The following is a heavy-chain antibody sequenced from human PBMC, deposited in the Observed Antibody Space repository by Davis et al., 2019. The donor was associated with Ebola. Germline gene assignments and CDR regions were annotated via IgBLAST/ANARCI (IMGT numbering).Heavy chain of an antibody. D-gene: IGHD3-10*01. V-gene: IGHV3-30*03. Sequence: GGSLRPSCAASGFTFSSYGMHWVRQAPGKGLEWVAVISYDGSNKYYADSVKGRFTISRDNSKNTLYLQMNSLRAEDTAVYYCAGVLLWFGDPASLAFDIWGQGRMVTVSS. J-gene: IGHJ3*02. CDR2: ISYDGSNK. CDR1: GFTFSSYG. CDR3: AGVLLWFGDPASLAFDI.